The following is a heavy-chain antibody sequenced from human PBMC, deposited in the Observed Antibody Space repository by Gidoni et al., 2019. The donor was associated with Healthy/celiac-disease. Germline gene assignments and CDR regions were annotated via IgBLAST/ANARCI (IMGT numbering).Heavy chain of an antibody. V-gene: IGHV3-49*05. Sequence: EVQLVESGGGLVKPGRSLRLSCTASGFTFGDYAMSWFRQAPGKGLEWVGFIRSKAYGGTTEYAASVKGRFTISRDDSKSIAYLQMNSLKTEDTAVYYCTSTRIAGWRALDYWGQGTLVTVSS. CDR3: TSTRIAGWRALDY. J-gene: IGHJ4*02. CDR1: GFTFGDYA. D-gene: IGHD6-19*01. CDR2: IRSKAYGGTT.